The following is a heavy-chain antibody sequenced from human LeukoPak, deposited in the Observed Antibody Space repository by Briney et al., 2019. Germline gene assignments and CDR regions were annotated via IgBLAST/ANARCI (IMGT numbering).Heavy chain of an antibody. D-gene: IGHD3-22*01. CDR2: IYYSGST. CDR3: ARSPYYYDSSGYPEGGYFDY. CDR1: GGSISSGGYY. J-gene: IGHJ4*02. Sequence: PSQTLSLTCTVSGGSISSGGYYWSWLRQHPGKGLEWIGYIYYSGSTYYNPSLKSRVTISVDTSKNQFSLKLSSVTAADTAVYYCARSPYYYDSSGYPEGGYFDYWGQGTLVTVSS. V-gene: IGHV4-31*03.